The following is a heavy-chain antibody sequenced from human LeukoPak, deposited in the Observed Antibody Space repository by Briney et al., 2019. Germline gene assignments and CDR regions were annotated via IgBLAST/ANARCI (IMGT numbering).Heavy chain of an antibody. D-gene: IGHD3-22*01. V-gene: IGHV3-30*02. J-gene: IGHJ4*02. CDR3: AKAGDYYYDSSGYFDY. CDR2: IRHDGNNK. Sequence: GGSLRLSCAASGFTFSSYGMHWVRQAPGKGLEWVAFIRHDGNNKYYADSVKGRFTISRDNSKNTLYLQMNSLRAEDTAVYYCAKAGDYYYDSSGYFDYWGQGTLVTVSS. CDR1: GFTFSSYG.